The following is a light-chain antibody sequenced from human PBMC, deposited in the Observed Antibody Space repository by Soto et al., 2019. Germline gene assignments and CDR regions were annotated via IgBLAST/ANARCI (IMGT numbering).Light chain of an antibody. Sequence: QSVLTQPPSVSAAPGQKVSISCSGSSSNVGKNFVSWYQHVPGKAPKLLIYDNQKRPSGIPDRFSASKSGTLATLDITGLQTGDEADYYCGTWDSSLTIGVIFGGGTKLTAL. CDR3: GTWDSSLTIGVI. J-gene: IGLJ2*01. V-gene: IGLV1-51*01. CDR2: DNQ. CDR1: SSNVGKNF.